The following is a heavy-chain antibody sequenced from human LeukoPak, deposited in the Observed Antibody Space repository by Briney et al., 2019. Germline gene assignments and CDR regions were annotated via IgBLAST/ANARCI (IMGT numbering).Heavy chain of an antibody. V-gene: IGHV3-23*01. CDR2: ISGSGGST. J-gene: IGHJ4*02. CDR3: AKVHLLAFDY. CDR1: GLTFSSYA. Sequence: PGGSLRLSCAASGLTFSSYAMSWVRQAPGKGLEWVSVISGSGGSTYYADSVKGRFTISKDNSKNTLYLQMNSLRAEDTAVYYCAKVHLLAFDYWGQGTLVTVSS. D-gene: IGHD2-15*01.